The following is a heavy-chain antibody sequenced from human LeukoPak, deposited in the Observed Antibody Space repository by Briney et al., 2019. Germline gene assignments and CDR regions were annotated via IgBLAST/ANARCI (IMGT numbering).Heavy chain of an antibody. D-gene: IGHD3-3*01. CDR2: IYYSGST. CDR1: GGSISSYY. V-gene: IGHV4-59*01. J-gene: IGHJ4*02. CDR3: ARGYDFWSGYYPPYFDY. Sequence: SETLSLTCTDSGGSISSYYWSWIRQPPGKGLEWIGYIYYSGSTNYNPSLKSRVTISVDTSKNQFSLKLSSVTAADTAVYYCARGYDFWSGYYPPYFDYWGQGTLVTVSS.